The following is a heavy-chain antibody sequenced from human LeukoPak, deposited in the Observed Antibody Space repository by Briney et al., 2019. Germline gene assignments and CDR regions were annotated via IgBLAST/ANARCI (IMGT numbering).Heavy chain of an antibody. J-gene: IGHJ5*02. Sequence: ASVKVSCKASGYTFTSYDINWVRQAPGQGLEWMGWVNPNSGNTGYAQKFQGRVTMTRNTSISTAYMELSSLRSEDTAVYYCARGPPGDCSGGSCYRVWFDPWGQGTLVTVSS. D-gene: IGHD2-15*01. CDR2: VNPNSGNT. CDR3: ARGPPGDCSGGSCYRVWFDP. CDR1: GYTFTSYD. V-gene: IGHV1-8*01.